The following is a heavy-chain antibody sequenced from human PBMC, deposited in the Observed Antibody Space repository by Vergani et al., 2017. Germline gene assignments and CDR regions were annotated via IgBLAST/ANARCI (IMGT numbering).Heavy chain of an antibody. J-gene: IGHJ6*02. D-gene: IGHD3-3*01. CDR1: GGSISSSNW. CDR2: IYHSGST. Sequence: QVQLQESGPGLVKPSGTLSLTCAVSGGSISSSNWWSWVRQPPGKGLEWIGEIYHSGSTNYNPSLKSRVTISVDKSKNQFSLKLSSVTAADTAVYYCASYNTYYDFWSGYYGNYYGMDVWGQGTTVTVSS. V-gene: IGHV4-4*02. CDR3: ASYNTYYDFWSGYYGNYYGMDV.